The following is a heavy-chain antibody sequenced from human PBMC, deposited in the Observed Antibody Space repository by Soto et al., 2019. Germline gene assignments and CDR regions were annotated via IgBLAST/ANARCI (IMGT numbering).Heavy chain of an antibody. V-gene: IGHV1-46*01. D-gene: IGHD6-13*01. J-gene: IGHJ5*02. CDR1: ADTFTSYY. CDR3: AGSSGGGCGSSRWDPNGLDP. CDR2: INPNDGRA. Sequence: ASVKVSCKAPADTFTSYYIHWVRQAPGHGLEWMGIINPNDGRASFAQTFQGRITMTTDTSTSTVYMELRSLRSEDTAVYYCAGSSGGGCGSSRWDPNGLDPCGPGSLVTVSS.